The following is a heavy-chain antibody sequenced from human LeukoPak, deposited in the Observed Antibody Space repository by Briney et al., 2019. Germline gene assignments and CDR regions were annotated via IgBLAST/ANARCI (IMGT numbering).Heavy chain of an antibody. Sequence: GGSLRLSCAASGFTFSSYSMSWVRQAPGKGLEWVSAISGSGGSTYYADSVKGRFTISRDNSKNTLYLQMNSLRAEDTAVYYCAKASTGSSWGFDYWGQGTLVTVSS. D-gene: IGHD6-13*01. CDR1: GFTFSSYS. J-gene: IGHJ4*02. CDR3: AKASTGSSWGFDY. CDR2: ISGSGGST. V-gene: IGHV3-23*01.